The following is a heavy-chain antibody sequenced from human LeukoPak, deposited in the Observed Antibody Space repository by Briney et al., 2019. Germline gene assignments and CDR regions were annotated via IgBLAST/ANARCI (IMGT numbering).Heavy chain of an antibody. CDR2: ISYDGSNK. J-gene: IGHJ4*02. D-gene: IGHD1-26*01. CDR1: GFTFGSFW. CDR3: ARVGSYSYFDY. V-gene: IGHV3-30*03. Sequence: GGSLRLSCAASGFTFGSFWMTWVRQIPGKGLEWVAVISYDGSNKYYADSVKGRFTISRDNSKNTLYLQMNSLRAEDTAVYYCARVGSYSYFDYWGQGTLVTVSS.